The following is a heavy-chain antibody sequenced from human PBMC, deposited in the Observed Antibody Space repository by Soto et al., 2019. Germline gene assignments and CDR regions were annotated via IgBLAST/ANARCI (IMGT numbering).Heavy chain of an antibody. CDR1: GFTFSSYG. V-gene: IGHV3-33*01. Sequence: GGSLRLSCAASGFTFSSYGMHWVRQAPGKGLEWVAVIWYDGSNKYYADSVKGRFTISRDNSENTLYLQMNSLRAEDTAVYYCARDPSYCSSTSCPGYGMDVWGQGTTVTVSS. CDR3: ARDPSYCSSTSCPGYGMDV. D-gene: IGHD2-2*01. J-gene: IGHJ6*02. CDR2: IWYDGSNK.